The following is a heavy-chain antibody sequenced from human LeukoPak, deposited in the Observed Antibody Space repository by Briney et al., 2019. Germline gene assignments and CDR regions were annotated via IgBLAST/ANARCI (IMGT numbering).Heavy chain of an antibody. CDR3: AGDAGLGFVDAFGI. J-gene: IGHJ3*02. V-gene: IGHV4-4*02. CDR2: VFYSGST. CDR1: GGSITSSTW. Sequence: SETLSLTCAVSGGSITSSTWWTWVRPPPGKGLEWIGEVFYSGSTNSNPSLKSRLTMSVDTSKNQFSLKLSSVTAADTAVYYCAGDAGLGFVDAFGIWGQGTLVSVSS.